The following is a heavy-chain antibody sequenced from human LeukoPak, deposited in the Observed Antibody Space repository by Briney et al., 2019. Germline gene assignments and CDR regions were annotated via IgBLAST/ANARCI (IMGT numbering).Heavy chain of an antibody. V-gene: IGHV1-46*01. CDR1: GYTFTSYY. CDR3: ARDRAVTGTGDGAFDI. CDR2: INPSGGST. Sequence: ASVKVSCKASGYTFTSYYMHWVRQAPGQGLEWMGIINPSGGSTSYAQKFQGRVTMTRDMSTSTVYMELSSLRSEDTAVYYCARDRAVTGTGDGAFDIWGQGTMVTVSS. D-gene: IGHD6-19*01. J-gene: IGHJ3*02.